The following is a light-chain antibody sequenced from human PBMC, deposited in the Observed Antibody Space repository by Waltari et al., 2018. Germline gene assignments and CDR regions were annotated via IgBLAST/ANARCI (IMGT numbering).Light chain of an antibody. CDR2: EDN. CDR3: QSYDSSNRGV. CDR1: SGSIASNY. Sequence: NFMLTQPHSVSESPGKTVTISCTRSSGSIASNYVQWSQQRPGSSPTTVIYEDNQSPSGVPDRFSGSIDSSSNSASLTISGLKTEDEADYYCQSYDSSNRGVFGGGTKLTVL. V-gene: IGLV6-57*01. J-gene: IGLJ2*01.